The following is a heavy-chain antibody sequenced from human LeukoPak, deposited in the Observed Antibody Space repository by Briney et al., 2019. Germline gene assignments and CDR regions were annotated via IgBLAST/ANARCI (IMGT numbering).Heavy chain of an antibody. J-gene: IGHJ4*02. CDR1: GFTVSSNY. D-gene: IGHD3-22*01. V-gene: IGHV3-66*01. CDR3: ARDGYYYDSSGSYYFDY. CDR2: IYSGGST. Sequence: HAGGSLRLSCAASGFTVSSNYMSWVRQAPGKGLEWVSVIYSGGSTYYADSVKGRFTISRDNSKNTLYLQMNSLRAEDTAVYYCARDGYYYDSSGSYYFDYWGQGTLVTVSS.